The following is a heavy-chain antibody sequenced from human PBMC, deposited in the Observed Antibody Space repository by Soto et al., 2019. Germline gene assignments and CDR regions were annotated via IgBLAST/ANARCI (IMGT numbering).Heavy chain of an antibody. CDR3: ARHNYGSGSTYFDY. Sequence: SDTLSLTCTVSGGSISSSSYYWGWIRQPPGKGLEWIGSIYYSGSTNYNPSLKSRVTISADTSKNQFSLKLNSMTAADTAVYYCARHNYGSGSTYFDYWGQGTLVTVSS. CDR2: IYYSGST. D-gene: IGHD3-10*01. CDR1: GGSISSSSYY. J-gene: IGHJ4*02. V-gene: IGHV4-39*01.